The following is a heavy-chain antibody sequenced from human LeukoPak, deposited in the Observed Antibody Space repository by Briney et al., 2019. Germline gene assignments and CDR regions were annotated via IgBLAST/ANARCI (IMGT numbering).Heavy chain of an antibody. J-gene: IGHJ4*02. Sequence: GGSLRLSCAASGFSVSSNYMSWVRQAPGKGLEWVSVTYSGGSTYYADSVKGRFTISRDNSKNTLYLQMNSLRAEDTAVYYCARDYYGSGSDYWGQGTLVTVSS. CDR1: GFSVSSNY. V-gene: IGHV3-66*02. D-gene: IGHD3-10*01. CDR2: TYSGGST. CDR3: ARDYYGSGSDY.